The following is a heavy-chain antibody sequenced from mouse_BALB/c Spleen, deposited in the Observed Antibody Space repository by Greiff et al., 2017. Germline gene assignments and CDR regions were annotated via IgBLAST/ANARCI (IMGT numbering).Heavy chain of an antibody. D-gene: IGHD1-2*01. CDR1: GFTFSSFG. CDR2: ISSGSSTI. CDR3: ARLGTLLPYNYAMDY. J-gene: IGHJ4*01. V-gene: IGHV5-17*02. Sequence: EVQLVESGGGLVQPGGSRKLSCAASGFTFSSFGMHWVRQAPEKGLEWVGYISSGSSTIYYADTVKGRFTISRDNTKNTLFLQMTSLRSEDTAMYYCARLGTLLPYNYAMDYWGQGTSVTVSS.